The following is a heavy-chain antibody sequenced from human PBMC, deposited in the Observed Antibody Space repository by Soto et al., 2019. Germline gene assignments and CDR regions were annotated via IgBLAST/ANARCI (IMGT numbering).Heavy chain of an antibody. V-gene: IGHV3-66*01. CDR1: GLTVTSNS. J-gene: IGHJ4*01. CDR3: ARDNPLFSFGYQRGSYSDY. Sequence: GGSLRLSCLVSGLTVTSNSMNWVRQAPGKGLEWVSIIDRGGRTNYADSVKGRFDISRDASRNTLHLQLSILRVEDTAVYYCARDNPLFSFGYQRGSYSDYWGQGVLVTVSS. CDR2: IDRGGRT. D-gene: IGHD3-10*01.